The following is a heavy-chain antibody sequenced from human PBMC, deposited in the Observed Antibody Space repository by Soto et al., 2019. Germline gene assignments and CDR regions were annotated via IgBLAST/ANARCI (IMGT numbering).Heavy chain of an antibody. CDR1: GGTFSSYA. CDR3: ARVVVPAAIYYYGMDV. Sequence: GASVKVSCKASGGTFSSYAISWARQAPGQGLEWMGGIIPIFGTANYAQKFQGRVTITADESTSTAYMELSSLRSEDTAVYYCARVVVPAAIYYYGMDVWGQGTTVTVSS. CDR2: IIPIFGTA. V-gene: IGHV1-69*13. D-gene: IGHD2-2*01. J-gene: IGHJ6*02.